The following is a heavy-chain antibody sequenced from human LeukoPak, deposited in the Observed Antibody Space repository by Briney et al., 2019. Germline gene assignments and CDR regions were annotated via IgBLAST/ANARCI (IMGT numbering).Heavy chain of an antibody. CDR3: ARAGSSPGIVVVPAAIGPPKYNWFDP. D-gene: IGHD2-2*01. Sequence: SETLSLTCTVSGGSISSYYWSWIRHPPGKGLEWIGYIYYSGSTNYNPSLKSRVTISVDTSKNQFSLKLSSVTAADTAVYYCARAGSSPGIVVVPAAIGPPKYNWFDPWGQGTLVTVSS. J-gene: IGHJ5*02. V-gene: IGHV4-59*01. CDR1: GGSISSYY. CDR2: IYYSGST.